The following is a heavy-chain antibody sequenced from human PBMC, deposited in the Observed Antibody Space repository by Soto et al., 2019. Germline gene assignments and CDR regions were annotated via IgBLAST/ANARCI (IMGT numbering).Heavy chain of an antibody. Sequence: EVQLLESGGGLVQPGGSLRLSCAASGFTFSIHAMSWVRQAPGKGLEWVSGIGPRDSDTYFADSVKGRFTISRDISMDMLYLQMNSLRAEDTAVYYCAKGGTYHIGGMDSWGQGILVTVSS. CDR3: AKGGTYHIGGMDS. J-gene: IGHJ4*02. D-gene: IGHD5-12*01. CDR2: IGPRDSDT. CDR1: GFTFSIHA. V-gene: IGHV3-23*01.